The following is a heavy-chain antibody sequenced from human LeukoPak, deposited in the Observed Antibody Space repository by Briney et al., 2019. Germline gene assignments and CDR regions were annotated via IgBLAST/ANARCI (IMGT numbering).Heavy chain of an antibody. Sequence: ASVKVSCKTSGYTFTNYDINWARQATGQGLEWMGWMNPNSGNTGYAQKFQGRVTFTTNTSISTAYMELSSLRSDDTAVYYCARAGLTTSSYYYMDVWGKGTTVTVSS. CDR1: GYTFTNYD. V-gene: IGHV1-8*03. CDR2: MNPNSGNT. CDR3: ARAGLTTSSYYYMDV. D-gene: IGHD4-11*01. J-gene: IGHJ6*03.